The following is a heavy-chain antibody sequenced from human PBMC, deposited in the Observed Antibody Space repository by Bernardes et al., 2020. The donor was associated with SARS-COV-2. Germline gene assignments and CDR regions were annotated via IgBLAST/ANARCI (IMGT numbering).Heavy chain of an antibody. CDR3: TRGLELELITWFDY. D-gene: IGHD1-7*01. Sequence: GGSLRLSCTASGFTFSSYALHWVRQAPGKGPAWVAVISHDGRIQYYTDSVKGRFTISRDNSKNTLYLLMNSLRTDDTAVYYCTRGLELELITWFDYWGQGTLVTVSS. CDR1: GFTFSSYA. CDR2: ISHDGRIQ. V-gene: IGHV3-30-3*01. J-gene: IGHJ4*02.